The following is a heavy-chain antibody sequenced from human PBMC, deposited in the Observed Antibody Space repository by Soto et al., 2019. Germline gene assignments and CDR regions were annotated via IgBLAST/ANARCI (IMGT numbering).Heavy chain of an antibody. CDR1: GFTFSGSA. J-gene: IGHJ6*02. Sequence: EVQLVESGGGLVQPGGSLKLSCAASGFTFSGSAVHWVRQASGKGLEWVGRIRSKANNYATAYAASVQGRFTIFRDDLKNTAYLQMNSLKTEETAVYYCTNPQVYYGMDVWGQGTTVTVSS. CDR3: TNPQVYYGMDV. V-gene: IGHV3-73*02. CDR2: IRSKANNYAT.